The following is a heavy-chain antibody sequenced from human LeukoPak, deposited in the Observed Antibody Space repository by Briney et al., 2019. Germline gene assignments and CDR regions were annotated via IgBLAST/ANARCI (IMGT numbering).Heavy chain of an antibody. CDR3: ARDEAPFYYDSSGSLDY. D-gene: IGHD3-22*01. CDR1: GFTFSDYY. Sequence: GGSLRLSCAASGFTFSDYYMSWIRQAPGKGLEWVSYISSSGSTIYYADSVKGRFTISRDNAKNSLYLQMNSLRAEDTAVYYCARDEAPFYYDSSGSLDYWGQGTLVTVSS. V-gene: IGHV3-11*04. J-gene: IGHJ4*02. CDR2: ISSSGSTI.